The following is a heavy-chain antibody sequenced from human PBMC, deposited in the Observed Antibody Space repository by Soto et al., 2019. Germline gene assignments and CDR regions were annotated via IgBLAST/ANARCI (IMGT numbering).Heavy chain of an antibody. J-gene: IGHJ4*02. Sequence: EVQLVESGGGLVKPGGSLRLSCAASGFTFTRYSMNWVRQAPGKGLEWVSSISSTTNYIYYGDSMKGRFTISRDNAKKSLYLEMNSLRDEATAVYDCAIESEDLTSNFDYWGQGTLVTVSS. V-gene: IGHV3-21*01. CDR2: ISSTTNYI. CDR1: GFTFTRYS. CDR3: AIESEDLTSNFDY.